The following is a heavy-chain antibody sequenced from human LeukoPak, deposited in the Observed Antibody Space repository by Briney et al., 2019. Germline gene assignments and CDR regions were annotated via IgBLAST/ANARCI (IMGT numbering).Heavy chain of an antibody. CDR1: GFTFSSYW. Sequence: PGGSLRLSCAASGFTFSSYWMSWVRQAPGKELEWVANIKLDGSEKSYVDSVKGRLTISRDNAKNSLYLQMNSLRVEDTAVYYCARDTWRAVAGTSTYYYTGMDAWGQGTTVTVSS. CDR3: ARDTWRAVAGTSTYYYTGMDA. V-gene: IGHV3-7*03. J-gene: IGHJ6*02. D-gene: IGHD6-19*01. CDR2: IKLDGSEK.